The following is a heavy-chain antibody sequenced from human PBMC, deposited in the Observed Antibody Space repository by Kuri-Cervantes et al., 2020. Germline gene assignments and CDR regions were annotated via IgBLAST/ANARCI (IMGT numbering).Heavy chain of an antibody. J-gene: IGHJ4*02. CDR2: IKSKTDGGTT. D-gene: IGHD2-2*01. V-gene: IGHV3-15*01. CDR3: TTEGSTSDYFDY. Sequence: LSLTCAASGFTFSSYSMNWVRQAPGKGLEWVGRIKSKTDGGTTDYAAPVKGRFTISRDDPKNTLYLQMNSLKTEDTAVYYCTTEGSTSDYFDYWGQGTLVTVSS. CDR1: GFTFSSYS.